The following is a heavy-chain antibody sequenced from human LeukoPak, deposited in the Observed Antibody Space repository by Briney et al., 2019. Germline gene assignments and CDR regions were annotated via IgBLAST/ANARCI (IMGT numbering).Heavy chain of an antibody. CDR3: ARVRSAYYYYYGMDV. J-gene: IGHJ6*02. Sequence: GGSLRLSCAASGFTFSSYGMHWVRQAPGKGLEWVAVIWYDGSNKYYADSVKGRFTISRDNSKNTLYLQMNSLRAEDTAVYYCARVRSAYYYYYGMDVWGQGTTVTVSS. CDR2: IWYDGSNK. V-gene: IGHV3-33*08. CDR1: GFTFSSYG.